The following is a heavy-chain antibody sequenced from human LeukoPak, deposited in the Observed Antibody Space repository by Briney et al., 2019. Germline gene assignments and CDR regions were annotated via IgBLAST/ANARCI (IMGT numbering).Heavy chain of an antibody. CDR3: AKSPF. CDR2: LSGGGGST. V-gene: IGHV3-23*01. Sequence: GGSLRLSCAASGFTFSNYAMTWVRQAPGKGLEWVSALSGGGGSTYYADSVKGRFTISRDDSRNTLYLQMNSLRADDTAVYYCAKSPFWGQGTLVTVSS. J-gene: IGHJ4*02. CDR1: GFTFSNYA.